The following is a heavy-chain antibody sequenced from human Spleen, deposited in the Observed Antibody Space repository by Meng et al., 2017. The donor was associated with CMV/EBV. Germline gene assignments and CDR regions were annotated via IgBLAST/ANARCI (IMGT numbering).Heavy chain of an antibody. D-gene: IGHD7-27*01. CDR2: IYWNHDK. CDR1: GFSFSNSGVG. Sequence: SGPTLVKPTQTLTLTCTFSGFSFSNSGVGVGWIRQPPGKALEWLALIYWNHDKRFSPSLKSRLTLTKDASKNQVVLTLTNMDPVDTATYYCAHTFKLGGRFDYWGQGTLVTVSS. V-gene: IGHV2-5*01. J-gene: IGHJ4*02. CDR3: AHTFKLGGRFDY.